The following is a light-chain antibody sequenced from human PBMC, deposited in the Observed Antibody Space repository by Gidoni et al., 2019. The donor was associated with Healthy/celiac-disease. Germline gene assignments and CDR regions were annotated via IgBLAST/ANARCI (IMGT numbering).Light chain of an antibody. Sequence: EIVLTQSPGTLSLSPGERATLSCRASQSVSSSYLAWYQQKPGQAPRLLIYGASSRATGIPERFSGSGSGTDFTLTISILEPEDFAVYYCQQYGSSPLTFGGGTKVEIK. CDR1: QSVSSSY. CDR3: QQYGSSPLT. J-gene: IGKJ4*01. CDR2: GAS. V-gene: IGKV3-20*01.